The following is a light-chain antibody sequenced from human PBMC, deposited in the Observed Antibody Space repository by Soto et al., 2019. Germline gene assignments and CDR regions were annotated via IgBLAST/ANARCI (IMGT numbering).Light chain of an antibody. CDR1: HGIRND. CDR2: AAS. J-gene: IGKJ1*01. Sequence: AIQMTQSPSSLSASVGDRVTITFRASHGIRNDLGWYQQKPGKAPKLLIYAASSLQSGVPSRFSGSGSGTDFTLTISSLQPEDFATYYCLQDYNYPWTFGQGTKVDIK. V-gene: IGKV1-6*01. CDR3: LQDYNYPWT.